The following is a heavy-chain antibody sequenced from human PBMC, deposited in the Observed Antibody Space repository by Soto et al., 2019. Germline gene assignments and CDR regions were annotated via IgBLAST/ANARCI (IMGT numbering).Heavy chain of an antibody. CDR1: GYTFTSYD. D-gene: IGHD3-16*02. CDR2: MNPNSGNT. CDR3: ARVLATSYDYIWGSYPNYYYYYMDV. V-gene: IGHV1-8*01. J-gene: IGHJ6*03. Sequence: GASVKVSCKASGYTFTSYDINWVRQATGQGLEWMGWMNPNSGNTGYAQKFQGRVTMTRNTSISTAYMELSSLRSEDTAVYYCARVLATSYDYIWGSYPNYYYYYMDVWGKGTTVTVSS.